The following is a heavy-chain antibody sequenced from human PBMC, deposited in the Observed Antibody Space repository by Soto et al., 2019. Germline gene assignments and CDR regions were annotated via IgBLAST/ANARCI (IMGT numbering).Heavy chain of an antibody. J-gene: IGHJ6*04. Sequence: GESLKISCQGSGYSFTTYWIAWVRQMPGKGLEWMGIIYPADSDTKYSPSFQGQVTISADKSTSTAYLQWSSLKASDTAMYYCARRSSGLDVWGKGTTVTVSS. CDR1: GYSFTTYW. CDR3: ARRSSGLDV. CDR2: IYPADSDT. V-gene: IGHV5-51*01.